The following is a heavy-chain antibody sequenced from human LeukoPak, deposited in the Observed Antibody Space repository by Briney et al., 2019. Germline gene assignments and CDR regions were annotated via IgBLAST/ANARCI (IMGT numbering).Heavy chain of an antibody. CDR3: AREDYYDSSGLDY. D-gene: IGHD3-22*01. CDR2: INPNSGGT. J-gene: IGHJ4*02. V-gene: IGHV1-2*02. CDR1: GYTFTGYY. Sequence: AASVTVSCKASGYTFTGYYMHWVRQAPGQGLEWMGWINPNSGGTNYAQKFQGRVTMTRDTSISTAYMELSRLRSDDTAVYYCAREDYYDSSGLDYWGQGTLVTVSS.